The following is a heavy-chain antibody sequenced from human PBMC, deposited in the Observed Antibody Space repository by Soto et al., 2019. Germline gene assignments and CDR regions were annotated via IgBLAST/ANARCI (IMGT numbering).Heavy chain of an antibody. CDR3: ARAYYDFWSGYYLRYFDY. Sequence: PSETLSLTCTVSGGSIGSGGYYWSWIRQHPGKGLEWIGYIYYSGSTYYNPSLKSRVTISVDTSKNQFSLKLSSVTAADTAVYYCARAYYDFWSGYYLRYFDYWGQGTLVTVSS. V-gene: IGHV4-31*03. CDR2: IYYSGST. D-gene: IGHD3-3*01. CDR1: GGSIGSGGYY. J-gene: IGHJ4*02.